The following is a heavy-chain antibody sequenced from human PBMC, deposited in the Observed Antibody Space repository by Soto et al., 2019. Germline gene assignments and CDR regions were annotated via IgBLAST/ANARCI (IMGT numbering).Heavy chain of an antibody. CDR3: AKAIDPPPALIPSGPYYMDV. Sequence: QVQLVQSGAEVKKPGASVKVSCKASGYTFTNYGINWVRQAPGQGLEWMGWISGYNGNTNFAQKLQGRVTRTTATSTRTAYMELRSLRSDVTAVYYCAKAIDPPPALIPSGPYYMDVWGKGTTVTVSS. V-gene: IGHV1-18*01. CDR2: ISGYNGNT. CDR1: GYTFTNYG. J-gene: IGHJ6*03. D-gene: IGHD2-2*01.